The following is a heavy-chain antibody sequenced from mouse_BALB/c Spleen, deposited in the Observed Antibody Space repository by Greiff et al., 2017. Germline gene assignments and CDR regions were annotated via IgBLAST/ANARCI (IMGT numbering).Heavy chain of an antibody. Sequence: VQLKESGAELVKPGASVKLSCTASGFNIKDTYMHWVKQRPEQGLEWIGRIDPANGNTKYDPKFQGKATITADTSSNTAYLQLSSLTSEDTAVYYCARDGNYFYAMDYWGQGTSVTVSS. CDR1: GFNIKDTY. J-gene: IGHJ4*01. D-gene: IGHD2-1*01. V-gene: IGHV14-3*02. CDR3: ARDGNYFYAMDY. CDR2: IDPANGNT.